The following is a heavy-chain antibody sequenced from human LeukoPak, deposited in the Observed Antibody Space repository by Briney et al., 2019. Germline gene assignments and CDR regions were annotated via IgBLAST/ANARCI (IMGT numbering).Heavy chain of an antibody. CDR3: ARTWDD. D-gene: IGHD1-26*01. CDR2: IYHSGST. V-gene: IGHV4-38-2*01. Sequence: SETLSLTCAVSGYSISSGYYWGWIRQPPGKGLEWIGSIYHSGSTYYNPSLKSRVTISVDTSKNQFSLKLSSVTAADTAVCYCARTWDDWGQGTLVTVSS. J-gene: IGHJ4*02. CDR1: GYSISSGYY.